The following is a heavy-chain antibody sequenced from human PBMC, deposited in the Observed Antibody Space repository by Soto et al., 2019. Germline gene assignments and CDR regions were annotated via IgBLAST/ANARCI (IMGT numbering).Heavy chain of an antibody. V-gene: IGHV3-9*01. Sequence: EVQLVESGGGLVQPGRSLRLSCAASGFTFDDYAMHWVRRVPGKGLEWVSSISWNSNIIGYADSVKGRFPISRDNAKNSLYLQMNSLRPEDTALYYCAKGGPDGFCSGGRFYFDYWGQGTLVTVSS. D-gene: IGHD2-15*01. CDR1: GFTFDDYA. CDR2: ISWNSNII. CDR3: AKGGPDGFCSGGRFYFDY. J-gene: IGHJ4*02.